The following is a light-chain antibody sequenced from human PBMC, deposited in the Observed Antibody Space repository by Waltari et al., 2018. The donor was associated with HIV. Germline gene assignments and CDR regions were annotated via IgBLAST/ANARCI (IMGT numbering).Light chain of an antibody. J-gene: IGLJ2*01. CDR1: SSNIGNNY. CDR3: ATWDDSLRGVG. V-gene: IGLV1-47*01. CDR2: RND. Sequence: QSVLIQPPSASGTPGQRVTISCSGNSSNIGNNYVYWYQQGPGAAPKLLIYRNDQRPSGVPDRFSGSKSGTSASLAISGLRPEDEADYHCATWDDSLRGVGFGGGTKLTVL.